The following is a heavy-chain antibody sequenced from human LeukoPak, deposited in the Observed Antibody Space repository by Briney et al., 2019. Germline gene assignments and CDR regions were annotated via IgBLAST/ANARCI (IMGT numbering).Heavy chain of an antibody. J-gene: IGHJ6*02. CDR3: ARDVGVSSGWYRHYYYGMDV. D-gene: IGHD6-19*01. V-gene: IGHV4-59*01. CDR2: IYYSGST. Sequence: SETLSLTCTVSGGSISSYYWSWIRQPPGKGLEWIGYIYYSGSTNYNPSLKSRVTIPVDTSKNQFSLKLSSVTAADTAVYYCARDVGVSSGWYRHYYYGMDVWGQGTTVTVSS. CDR1: GGSISSYY.